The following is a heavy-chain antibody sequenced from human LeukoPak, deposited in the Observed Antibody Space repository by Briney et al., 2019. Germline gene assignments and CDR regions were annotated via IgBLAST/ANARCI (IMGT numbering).Heavy chain of an antibody. V-gene: IGHV4-61*02. CDR1: GGSISSGSYY. Sequence: SETLSLTCTVSGGSISSGSYYWSWIRQPAGKGLEWIGRIYTSGSTNYNPSLKSRVTISVDTSKNQFSLNLNSVTAADTAVYYCARDHTRDGYNGFDPWGQGTLVTVSS. CDR2: IYTSGST. D-gene: IGHD5-24*01. J-gene: IGHJ5*02. CDR3: ARDHTRDGYNGFDP.